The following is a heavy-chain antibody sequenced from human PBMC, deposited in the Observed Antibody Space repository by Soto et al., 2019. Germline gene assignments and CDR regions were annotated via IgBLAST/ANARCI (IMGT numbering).Heavy chain of an antibody. CDR1: GGTFSSYA. Sequence: QVQLVQSGAEVKKPGSSEKVSCKASGGTFSSYAISWVRQAPGQGLEWMGGIIPIFGTADYAQKFQGRVTITADDFTSTAYMELSSLRSEDTAVYYCARHLGGNHYYYGMDVWGQGTTVTVSS. J-gene: IGHJ6*02. V-gene: IGHV1-69*12. D-gene: IGHD3-16*01. CDR3: ARHLGGNHYYYGMDV. CDR2: IIPIFGTA.